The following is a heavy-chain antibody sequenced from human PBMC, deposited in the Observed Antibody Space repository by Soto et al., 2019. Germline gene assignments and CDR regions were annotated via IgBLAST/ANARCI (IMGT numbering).Heavy chain of an antibody. D-gene: IGHD1-1*01. CDR2: IYYSGNT. CDR3: ARRHGIYYFYGMDV. Sequence: SETLSLTGTVSGGSISSGDYYWSWIRQPPGKGLEWIGYIYYSGNTYYNPSLKSRVTKSVDTSKNQFSLKLSSVTAADMAVYYCARRHGIYYFYGMDVWGQGTTVTVSS. V-gene: IGHV4-30-4*01. J-gene: IGHJ6*02. CDR1: GGSISSGDYY.